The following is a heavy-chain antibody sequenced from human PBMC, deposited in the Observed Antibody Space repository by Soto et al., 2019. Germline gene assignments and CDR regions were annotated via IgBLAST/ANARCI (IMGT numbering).Heavy chain of an antibody. D-gene: IGHD2-15*01. V-gene: IGHV3-11*01. CDR3: ARDPIVVVVAATNGLDY. J-gene: IGHJ4*02. CDR1: GFTFSDYY. CDR2: ISSSGSTI. Sequence: QVQLVESGGGLVKPGGSLRLSCAASGFTFSDYYMSWIRQAPGKGLEWVSYISSSGSTIYYADSVKGRFTISRDNAKNSLYLQTNSLRAEDTAVYYCARDPIVVVVAATNGLDYWGQGTLVTVSS.